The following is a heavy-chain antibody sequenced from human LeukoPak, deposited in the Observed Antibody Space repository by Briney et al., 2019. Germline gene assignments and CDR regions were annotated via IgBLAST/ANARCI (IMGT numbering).Heavy chain of an antibody. J-gene: IGHJ6*04. V-gene: IGHV1-18*04. CDR3: AREVGYCSSTSCYGTRNYYYYYGMDV. Sequence: GASVRVSCKASGYTFTSYGISWVRQAPGQGLEWMGWTSAYNGNTNYAQKLQGRVTMTTDTSTSTAYMELRSLRSDDTAVYYCAREVGYCSSTSCYGTRNYYYYYGMDVWGKGTTVTVSS. D-gene: IGHD2-2*01. CDR1: GYTFTSYG. CDR2: TSAYNGNT.